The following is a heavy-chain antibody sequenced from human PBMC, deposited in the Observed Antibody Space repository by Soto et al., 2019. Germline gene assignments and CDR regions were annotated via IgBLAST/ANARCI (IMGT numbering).Heavy chain of an antibody. CDR3: ASITFGVGPTYYYYGMDV. D-gene: IGHD3-3*01. CDR1: GFTFSSYS. Sequence: PGGSLRLSCAASGFTFSSYSMNWVRQAPGKGLEWVSSISSSSSYIYYADSVKGRFTISRDNAKNSLYLQMNSLRAEDTAVYYCASITFGVGPTYYYYGMDVWGQGTTVTVSS. V-gene: IGHV3-21*01. J-gene: IGHJ6*02. CDR2: ISSSSSYI.